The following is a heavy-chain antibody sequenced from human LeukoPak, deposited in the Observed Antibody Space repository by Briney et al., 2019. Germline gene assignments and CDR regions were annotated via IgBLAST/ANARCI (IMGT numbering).Heavy chain of an antibody. V-gene: IGHV4-4*02. J-gene: IGHJ4*02. Sequence: PSETLSLTCAVSGGSISSSKWWSWVRQPPGKGLEWIGEIYHSGSTNYNPSLKSRVTISVDKSKDQFSPKLTSVTAADTAVYYCARGDSSGYPDYWGQGSLVTVSS. CDR3: ARGDSSGYPDY. CDR1: GGSISSSKW. D-gene: IGHD3-22*01. CDR2: IYHSGST.